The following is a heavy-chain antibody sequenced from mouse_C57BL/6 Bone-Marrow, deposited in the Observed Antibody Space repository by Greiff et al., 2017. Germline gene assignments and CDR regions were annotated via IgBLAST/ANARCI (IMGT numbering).Heavy chain of an antibody. J-gene: IGHJ1*03. CDR2: IYPGSGST. Sequence: VQLQQPGAELVKPGASVTMSCKASGYTFTSYWITWVKQRPGQGLEWIGDIYPGSGSTNYNEKFKSKAPLTVDTSSSTAYMRLSSLKYEDSAVYKCASDYDWYCDVWGTGTTVTVSS. D-gene: IGHD2-4*01. CDR3: ASDYDWYCDV. CDR1: GYTFTSYW. V-gene: IGHV1-55*01.